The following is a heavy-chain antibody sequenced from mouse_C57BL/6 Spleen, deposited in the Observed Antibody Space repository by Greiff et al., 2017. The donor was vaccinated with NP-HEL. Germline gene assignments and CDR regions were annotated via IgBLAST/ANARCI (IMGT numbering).Heavy chain of an antibody. Sequence: VKLQQSGPELVKPGASVKISCKASGYAFSSSWMNWVKQRPGKGLEWIGRIYPGDGDTNYNGKFKGKATLTADKSSSTAYMQLSSLTSEDSAVYFCASYYGSSYYAMDYWGQGTSVTVSS. CDR1: GYAFSSSW. CDR2: IYPGDGDT. V-gene: IGHV1-82*01. CDR3: ASYYGSSYYAMDY. J-gene: IGHJ4*01. D-gene: IGHD1-1*01.